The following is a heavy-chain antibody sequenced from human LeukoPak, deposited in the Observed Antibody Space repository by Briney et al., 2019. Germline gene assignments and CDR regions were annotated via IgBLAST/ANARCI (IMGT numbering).Heavy chain of an antibody. V-gene: IGHV4-4*07. CDR1: GDSMSYYY. J-gene: IGHJ5*02. CDR3: ARGDYYDGGGRNWFDV. CDR2: IHTSGTT. Sequence: SETLSLTCTVSGDSMSYYYWNFIRQPAGKGLEWIGRIHTSGTTYYSASLKSRVSMSVDSSRNQFSLRLTSVTAAHTAIYFCARGDYYDGGGRNWFDVWGQGTLVTVSS. D-gene: IGHD3-16*01.